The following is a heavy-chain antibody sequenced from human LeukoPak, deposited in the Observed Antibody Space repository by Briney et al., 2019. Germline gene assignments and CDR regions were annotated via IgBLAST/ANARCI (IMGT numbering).Heavy chain of an antibody. Sequence: PGGSLRLSCAASGFTFSSYWMSWVRQAPGKGLEWVANIKQDGSEKYYVDSVKGRFTISRDNAKNSLYLQMNSLRAEDTAVYYCARDPTYYGDYLFFPDYWGQGTLVTVSS. CDR1: GFTFSSYW. CDR3: ARDPTYYGDYLFFPDY. D-gene: IGHD4-17*01. J-gene: IGHJ4*02. V-gene: IGHV3-7*03. CDR2: IKQDGSEK.